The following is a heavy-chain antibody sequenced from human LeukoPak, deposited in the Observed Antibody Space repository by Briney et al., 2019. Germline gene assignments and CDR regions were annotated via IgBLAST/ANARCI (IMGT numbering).Heavy chain of an antibody. J-gene: IGHJ6*02. CDR3: ARECSTSCYRGMDV. V-gene: IGHV3-30-3*01. Sequence: GGSLRLSCAASGFTFSSYAMHWVRQAPGKGLEWVAVISYDGSNKYYADSVKGRFTISRDNSKNTLYLQMNSLRAEDTAVYYCARECSTSCYRGMDVWGQGTTVTVSS. D-gene: IGHD2-2*01. CDR1: GFTFSSYA. CDR2: ISYDGSNK.